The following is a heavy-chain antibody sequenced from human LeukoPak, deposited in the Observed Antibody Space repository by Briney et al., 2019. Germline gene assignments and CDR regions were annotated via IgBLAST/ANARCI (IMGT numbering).Heavy chain of an antibody. CDR2: IHYSGRT. CDR3: AREAAGQWFDP. D-gene: IGHD6-25*01. CDR1: GGSITTHY. V-gene: IGHV4-59*11. Sequence: SETLSLTCSVSGGSITTHYWSWIRQPPGKGLEWIGYIHYSGRTNYNPSLRSRVTMSVDTSKNQFSLNLSSVTTADTAVYYCAREAAGQWFDPWGQGTLVTVSS. J-gene: IGHJ5*02.